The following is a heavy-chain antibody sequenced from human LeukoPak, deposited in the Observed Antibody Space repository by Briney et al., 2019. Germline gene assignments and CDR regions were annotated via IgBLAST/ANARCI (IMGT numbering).Heavy chain of an antibody. J-gene: IGHJ4*02. CDR2: IKQDGSEK. Sequence: GGSLRLSCAASGFTFSSYWMNWVRQAPGKGLEWVANIKQDGSEKYYVDSVKGRFTISRDNAKNSLYLQMNSLRAEDTAVYYCARDSGYCSGGSCYSSYDRRDLDYWGQGTLVTVSS. D-gene: IGHD2-15*01. CDR1: GFTFSSYW. V-gene: IGHV3-7*01. CDR3: ARDSGYCSGGSCYSSYDRRDLDY.